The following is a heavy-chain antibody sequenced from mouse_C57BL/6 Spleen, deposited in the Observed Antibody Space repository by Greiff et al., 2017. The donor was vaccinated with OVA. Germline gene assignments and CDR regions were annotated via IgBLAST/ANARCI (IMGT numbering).Heavy chain of an antibody. CDR1: GYSFTSYY. Sequence: VQLQQSGPELVKPGASVKISCKASGYSFTSYYIHWVKQRPGQGLEWIGWIYPGSGNTKYNEKFKGKATLTADTSSSTAYMQLSSLTSEDSAVYYCARWGYDYPYAMDYWGQGTSVTVSS. CDR2: IYPGSGNT. V-gene: IGHV1-66*01. J-gene: IGHJ4*01. CDR3: ARWGYDYPYAMDY. D-gene: IGHD2-4*01.